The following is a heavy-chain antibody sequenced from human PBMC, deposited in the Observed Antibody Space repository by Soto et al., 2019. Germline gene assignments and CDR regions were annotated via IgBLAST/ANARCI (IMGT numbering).Heavy chain of an antibody. CDR2: IFHTGSV. J-gene: IGHJ5*02. CDR1: GGSICSPNW. D-gene: IGHD6-13*01. Sequence: SETLSLTCVVSGGSICSPNWWIFARQFPGKGLEWIGEIFHTGSVNYNPSLKSRVTLSLDKSKNQFSLKLTSVTAEDTAVYYCARLPYSNLLGGLDPWGRGTLVTV. V-gene: IGHV4-4*02. CDR3: ARLPYSNLLGGLDP.